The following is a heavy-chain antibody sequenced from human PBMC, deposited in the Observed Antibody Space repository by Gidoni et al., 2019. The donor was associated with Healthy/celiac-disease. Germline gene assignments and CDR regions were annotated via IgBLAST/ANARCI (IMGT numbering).Heavy chain of an antibody. CDR1: GFTFSSYA. Sequence: QVQLVESGGGVVQPGRSLRLSCAASGFTFSSYAMHWVRQAPGKGLEWVAVISYDGSNKYYADSVKGRFTISRDNSKNTLYLQMNSLRAEDTAVYYCARDGARSGWVDYWGQGTLVTVSS. CDR2: ISYDGSNK. V-gene: IGHV3-30*04. D-gene: IGHD6-19*01. CDR3: ARDGARSGWVDY. J-gene: IGHJ4*02.